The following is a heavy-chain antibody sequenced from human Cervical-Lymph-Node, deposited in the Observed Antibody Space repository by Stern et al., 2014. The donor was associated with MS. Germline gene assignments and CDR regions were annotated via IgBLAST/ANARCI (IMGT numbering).Heavy chain of an antibody. Sequence: VQLVESGPGLVKPSETLSLTCTVSGGSIDSGGDYWTWIRQHPGKGLAWIGCIYYSGITYYNPSLKSRLTMSVDTSKNQFSLKLSSATAADTAVYYCARDLRPSGKCYIDSWGQGTVVTVSS. J-gene: IGHJ4*02. D-gene: IGHD2-8*01. V-gene: IGHV4-31*03. CDR1: GGSIDSGGDY. CDR3: ARDLRPSGKCYIDS. CDR2: IYYSGIT.